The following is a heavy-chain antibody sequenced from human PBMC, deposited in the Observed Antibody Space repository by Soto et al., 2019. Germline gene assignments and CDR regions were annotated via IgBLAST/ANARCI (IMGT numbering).Heavy chain of an antibody. J-gene: IGHJ6*02. CDR3: ARMGDVPYYYYGMDV. CDR1: GYTFTTYG. Sequence: QVQLVQSGAEVKKPGASVTVSCKASGYTFTTYGVSWVRQAPGQGLEWLGWINGYNGNAKYAENWQGRVSXTXAXSXXTAYMELRSLRYDDTAVYYCARMGDVPYYYYGMDVWGQGTTVTVSS. CDR2: INGYNGNA. D-gene: IGHD3-16*01. V-gene: IGHV1-18*01.